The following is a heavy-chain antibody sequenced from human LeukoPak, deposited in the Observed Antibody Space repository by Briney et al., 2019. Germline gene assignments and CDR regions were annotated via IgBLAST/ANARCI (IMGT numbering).Heavy chain of an antibody. CDR2: INHSGST. J-gene: IGHJ4*02. Sequence: PSETLSLTCAVYGGSFSGYYWSWIRQPPGKGLEWIGEINHSGSTNYNPSLKNRVTISVDTSKNQFSLKLSSVTAADTAVYYCARGTAAQEESWGQGTLVTVSS. CDR3: ARGTAAQEES. CDR1: GGSFSGYY. D-gene: IGHD6-13*01. V-gene: IGHV4-34*01.